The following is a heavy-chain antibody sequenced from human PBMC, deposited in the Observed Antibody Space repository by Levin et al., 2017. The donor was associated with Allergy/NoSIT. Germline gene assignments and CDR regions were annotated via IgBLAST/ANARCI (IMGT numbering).Heavy chain of an antibody. J-gene: IGHJ3*02. Sequence: GGSLRLSCAASGFTFSRHWMHWVRQAPGKGLVWVSHIISDGRTTTYADSVKGRFTISRDNAKNTLYLQMNNLSPEDTAVYFCAREGFCGDSGCYAAFDSWGQGTVVAVSS. CDR3: AREGFCGDSGCYAAFDS. V-gene: IGHV3-74*01. CDR1: GFTFSRHW. CDR2: IISDGRTT. D-gene: IGHD2-2*01.